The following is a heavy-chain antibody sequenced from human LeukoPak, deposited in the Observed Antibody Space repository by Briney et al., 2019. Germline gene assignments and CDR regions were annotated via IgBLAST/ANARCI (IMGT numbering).Heavy chain of an antibody. CDR2: IYYSGST. D-gene: IGHD6-19*01. V-gene: IGHV4-38-2*02. Sequence: SETLSLTCTVSGYSISSGYYWGWIRQPPGKGLEWIGSIYYSGSTYYNPSLKSRVTISVDTSKNQFSLKLSSVTAADTAVYYCARGYASSGCDYWGQGTLVTVSS. CDR1: GYSISSGYY. CDR3: ARGYASSGCDY. J-gene: IGHJ4*02.